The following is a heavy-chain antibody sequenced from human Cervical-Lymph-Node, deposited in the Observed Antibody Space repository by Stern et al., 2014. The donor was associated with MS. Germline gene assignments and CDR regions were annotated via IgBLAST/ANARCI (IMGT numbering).Heavy chain of an antibody. J-gene: IGHJ4*02. V-gene: IGHV4-31*03. D-gene: IGHD5-12*01. CDR1: GTSVSHSGYY. Sequence: QVQLQESGPGLVRPSQTLSLTCSVSGTSVSHSGYYWSWIRQHPGKGLEWIGYIYHSGSTDHNPSLNSRASMSVDTSKNQFSLRLRSVTAADTAVYYCARTQLRVAQINPDFFDYWGQGTLVTVSS. CDR2: IYHSGST. CDR3: ARTQLRVAQINPDFFDY.